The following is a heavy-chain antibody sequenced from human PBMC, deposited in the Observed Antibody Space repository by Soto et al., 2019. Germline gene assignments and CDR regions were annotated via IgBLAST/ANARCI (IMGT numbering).Heavy chain of an antibody. D-gene: IGHD3-9*01. J-gene: IGHJ6*02. Sequence: PGWSLRLSCSTSGFTFSSYGMHRGRQAPGKGLEWVAVIWYDGSNKYYADSVKGRFTISRDNSKNTLYLQMNSLRAEDTAVYYCARDGKSPGIRYFDWLLFRNGMDVWGQGTTVTVSS. CDR2: IWYDGSNK. V-gene: IGHV3-33*01. CDR3: ARDGKSPGIRYFDWLLFRNGMDV. CDR1: GFTFSSYG.